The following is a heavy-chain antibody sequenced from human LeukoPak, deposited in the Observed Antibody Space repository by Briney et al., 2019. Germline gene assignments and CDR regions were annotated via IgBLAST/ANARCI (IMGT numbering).Heavy chain of an antibody. CDR2: IYYSGST. D-gene: IGHD2-2*01. V-gene: IGHV4-39*02. CDR1: GGSVSSGSYY. Sequence: NPSETLSLTCTVSGGSVSSGSYYWSWIRQPPGKGLEWIGSIYYSGSTYYNPSLKSRVTISVDTSKNQFSLKLSSVTAADTAVYYCARDLARIVVPAAIPNWFDPWGQGTLVTVSS. CDR3: ARDLARIVVPAAIPNWFDP. J-gene: IGHJ5*02.